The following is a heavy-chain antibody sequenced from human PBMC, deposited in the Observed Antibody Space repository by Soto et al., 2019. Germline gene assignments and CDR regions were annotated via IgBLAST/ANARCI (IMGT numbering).Heavy chain of an antibody. D-gene: IGHD6-19*01. CDR3: VKYSSGWYVGVPYFDY. CDR2: TSGSGGST. Sequence: GGSLRLSCAASGFTFSSYAMSWVRQTPGKGLEWVSATSGSGGSTYYADSVKGRFTISRDNSKNTLYLQMNSLRAEDTAVYYCVKYSSGWYVGVPYFDYWGQGTLVTVSS. CDR1: GFTFSSYA. J-gene: IGHJ4*02. V-gene: IGHV3-23*01.